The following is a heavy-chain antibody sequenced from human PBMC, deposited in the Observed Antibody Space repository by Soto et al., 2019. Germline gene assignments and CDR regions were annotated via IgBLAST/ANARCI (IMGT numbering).Heavy chain of an antibody. D-gene: IGHD4-17*01. CDR2: IWYDGSNK. V-gene: IGHV3-33*01. CDR3: ATFGDYVFEY. Sequence: QVQLVESGGGVVQPGPSLRLSGAASGFTFNTYGMHWVRQAPGRGLEWVAVIWYDGSNKYYADSVKGRFTISRDNSKNTLYLQMNSLRAEDTAVYYCATFGDYVFEYWGQGTLVTVSS. CDR1: GFTFNTYG. J-gene: IGHJ4*02.